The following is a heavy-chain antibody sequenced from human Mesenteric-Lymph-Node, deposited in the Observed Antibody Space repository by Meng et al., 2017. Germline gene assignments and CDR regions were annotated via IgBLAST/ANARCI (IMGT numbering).Heavy chain of an antibody. V-gene: IGHV3-53*01. CDR3: ARVFGGYNYYYGMDV. CDR2: IYSGGST. Sequence: GESLKISCAASGFTFDDYAMHWVRQAPGKGLEWVSVIYSGGSTYYADSVKGRFTISRDNSKNTLYLQMNSLRAEDTAVYYCARVFGGYNYYYGMDVWGQGTTVTVSS. D-gene: IGHD3-3*01. J-gene: IGHJ6*02. CDR1: GFTFDDYA.